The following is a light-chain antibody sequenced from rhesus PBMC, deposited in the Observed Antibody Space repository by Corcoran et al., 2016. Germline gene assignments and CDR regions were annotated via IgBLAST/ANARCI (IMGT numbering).Light chain of an antibody. CDR3: QQYSSRPWT. J-gene: IGKJ1*01. CDR2: KAS. Sequence: DIQMTQSPSSLSASVGDTVTITCRASQGISSWLAWYQQKPGKAPKLLIYKASSLQSGVPSRFSGSGSGTDFTLNISSLQSEDFATYYGQQYSSRPWTFGQGTKVEIK. V-gene: IGKV1-22*01. CDR1: QGISSW.